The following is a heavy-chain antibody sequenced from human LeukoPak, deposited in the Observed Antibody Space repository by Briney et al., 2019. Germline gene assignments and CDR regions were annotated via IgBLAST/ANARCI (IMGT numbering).Heavy chain of an antibody. CDR1: GFTFSSYS. J-gene: IGHJ4*02. CDR2: ISSSSSYI. V-gene: IGHV3-21*01. D-gene: IGHD3-10*01. Sequence: GGSLRLSCAAPGFTFSSYSMNWVRQAPGKGLEWVSSISSSSSYIYYADSVKGRFTISRDNAKNSLYLQMNSLRAEDTAVYYCARGGGDGSGSYYNYYFDYWGQGTLVTVSS. CDR3: ARGGGDGSGSYYNYYFDY.